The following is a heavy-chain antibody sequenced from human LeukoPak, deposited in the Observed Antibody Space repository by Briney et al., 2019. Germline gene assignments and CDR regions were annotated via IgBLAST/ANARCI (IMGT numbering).Heavy chain of an antibody. V-gene: IGHV3-23*01. CDR2: FFRGST. D-gene: IGHD6-13*01. CDR1: GFTLSGYP. J-gene: IGHJ4*02. CDR3: TRAAPYGTSWYGKNDY. Sequence: PGGSLRLSCAASGFTLSGYPMNWVPETPGKGLGWGSTFFRGSTYYADTVQCRFTISRDSSKNTLYLQMNSLRADDTALYFCTRAAPYGTSWYGKNDYWGQGTLVAVSS.